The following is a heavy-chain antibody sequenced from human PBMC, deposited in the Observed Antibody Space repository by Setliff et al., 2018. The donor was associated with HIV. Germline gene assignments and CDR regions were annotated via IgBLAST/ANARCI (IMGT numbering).Heavy chain of an antibody. Sequence: SETLSLTCSVSGASFSNSNYYWGWVRQPPGKGLEWIGSVYYSGTTYYSPSLKSRVTISVDTSKNQFSLKLNSVTAADTAVYYCARDTYDSRGYFFGYWGQGILVTVSS. V-gene: IGHV4-39*07. D-gene: IGHD3-22*01. CDR1: GASFSNSNYY. J-gene: IGHJ4*02. CDR3: ARDTYDSRGYFFGY. CDR2: VYYSGTT.